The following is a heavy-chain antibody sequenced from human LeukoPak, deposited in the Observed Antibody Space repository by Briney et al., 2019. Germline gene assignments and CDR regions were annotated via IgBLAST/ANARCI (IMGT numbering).Heavy chain of an antibody. CDR1: GFTFSSYG. J-gene: IGHJ4*02. V-gene: IGHV3-23*01. CDR2: ITGSGGTT. Sequence: GGSLRLSCAASGFTFSSYGMSWVRQAPGKGPEWVSAITGSGGTTYYADSVKGRSTISRDNSKNTLYLQMNSLRAEDTAVYYCAKGGYDPYCSSTSCYLYYFDYWGQGTLVTVSS. CDR3: AKGGYDPYCSSTSCYLYYFDY. D-gene: IGHD2-2*01.